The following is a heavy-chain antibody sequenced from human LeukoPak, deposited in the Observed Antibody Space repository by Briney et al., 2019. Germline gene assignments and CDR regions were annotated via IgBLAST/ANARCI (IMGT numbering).Heavy chain of an antibody. CDR2: INPNSGGT. CDR1: GYTFTGHY. D-gene: IGHD4-17*01. CDR3: ARDSYYGDSRSLHFDY. Sequence: GASVKVSCKASGYTFTGHYMHWVRQAPGQGLEWMGWINPNSGGTNYAQKFQGRVTMTRDTSISTAYMELSRLRSDDTALYYCARDSYYGDSRSLHFDYWGQGALVTVSS. V-gene: IGHV1-2*02. J-gene: IGHJ4*02.